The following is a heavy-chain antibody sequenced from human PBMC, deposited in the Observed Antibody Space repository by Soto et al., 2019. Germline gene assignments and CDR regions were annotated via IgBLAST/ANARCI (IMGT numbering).Heavy chain of an antibody. Sequence: EVQLLESGGGLVQPGGSLRLSCAASGFTFSSYAMSWVRQAPGKGLEWVSAISGSGGSTYYADSVKGRFTISRDNSKNTLYLQMNSLRAEDPGVYYCAKGHCSGGSCYSGLDFDYWGQGTLVTVSS. CDR2: ISGSGGST. CDR1: GFTFSSYA. J-gene: IGHJ4*02. CDR3: AKGHCSGGSCYSGLDFDY. D-gene: IGHD2-15*01. V-gene: IGHV3-23*01.